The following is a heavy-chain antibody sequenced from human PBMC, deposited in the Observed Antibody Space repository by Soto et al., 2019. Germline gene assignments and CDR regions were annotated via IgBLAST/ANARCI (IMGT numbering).Heavy chain of an antibody. CDR1: GYTFTSYY. V-gene: IGHV1-46*01. CDR2: INPSGGST. J-gene: IGHJ3*02. Sequence: ASVKVSCKASGYTFTSYYMHWVRQAPGQGLEWMGVINPSGGSTSYAQKFQGRVTMTRDTSTSTVYMELSSLRSEDTAVYYCARGTTGLSTSVEQGAFDIWGQGTMVTVSS. D-gene: IGHD1-1*01. CDR3: ARGTTGLSTSVEQGAFDI.